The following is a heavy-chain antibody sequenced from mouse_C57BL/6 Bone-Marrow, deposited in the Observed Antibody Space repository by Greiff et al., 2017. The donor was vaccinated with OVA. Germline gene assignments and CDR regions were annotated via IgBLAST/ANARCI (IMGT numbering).Heavy chain of an antibody. Sequence: VQLQQSGPVLVKPGASVKMSCKASGYTFTDYYMNWVKQSHGKSLEWIGVINPYNGGTSYNQKFKGKATLTVDKSSSTAYMELNSLTSEDSAVYYCARGIPSFITTVVDPYYFDYRGQGTTLTVSS. D-gene: IGHD1-1*01. J-gene: IGHJ2*01. CDR2: INPYNGGT. V-gene: IGHV1-19*01. CDR1: GYTFTDYY. CDR3: ARGIPSFITTVVDPYYFDY.